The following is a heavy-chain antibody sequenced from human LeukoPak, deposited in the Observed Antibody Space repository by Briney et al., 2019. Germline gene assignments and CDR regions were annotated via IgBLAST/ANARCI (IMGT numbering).Heavy chain of an antibody. CDR1: GFTTHA. CDR2: ISGSGSDTST. CDR3: ALGGRLFDAFAF. V-gene: IGHV3-23*01. Sequence: VGSLRLSCAASGFTTHAMNWVRQAPGKGLEWGSVISGSGSDTSTYYADSVKGRFTISRDNSKSTLYLQLNSLRVEDTAVYYCALGGRLFDAFAFWGPGTVVTVSS. D-gene: IGHD3-16*01. J-gene: IGHJ3*01.